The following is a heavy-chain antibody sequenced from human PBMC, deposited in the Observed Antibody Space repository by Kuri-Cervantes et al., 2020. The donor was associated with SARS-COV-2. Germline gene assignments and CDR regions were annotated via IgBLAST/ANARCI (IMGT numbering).Heavy chain of an antibody. D-gene: IGHD2-2*03. Sequence: ESLKISCTVSGGSISSYYWGWIRQPPGKGLEWIGSIYYSGSTYYNPSLKSRVTISVDTSKNQFSLKLSSVTAADTAVYYCARRHGYCSSTSCPSYYFDYWGQGTLVTVSS. CDR1: GGSISSYY. CDR3: ARRHGYCSSTSCPSYYFDY. V-gene: IGHV4-39*07. CDR2: IYYSGST. J-gene: IGHJ4*02.